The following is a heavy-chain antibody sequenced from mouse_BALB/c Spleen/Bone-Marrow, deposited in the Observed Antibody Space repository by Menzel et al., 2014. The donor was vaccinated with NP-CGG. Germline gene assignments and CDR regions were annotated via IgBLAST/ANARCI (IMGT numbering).Heavy chain of an antibody. CDR2: IWGGGDT. Sequence: VQGVESGPGLVQPSQSLSITCTVSGFSLTNYGVHWVRQSPGKGLEWLGVIWGGGDTDYNAAFMSRLNITKDNPESQVFFKMNSLQGDDTAIYYCAISRYEGAMDYWGQGTSVTVSS. V-gene: IGHV2-5*01. J-gene: IGHJ4*01. CDR1: GFSLTNYG. D-gene: IGHD2-14*01. CDR3: AISRYEGAMDY.